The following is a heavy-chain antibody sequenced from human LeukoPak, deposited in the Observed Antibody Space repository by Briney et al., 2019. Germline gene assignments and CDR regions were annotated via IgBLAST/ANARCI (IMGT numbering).Heavy chain of an antibody. CDR2: ISAYNGNT. D-gene: IGHD4-11*01. CDR1: GYTFTSYG. Sequence: VASVKVSCKASGYTFTSYGISWVRQAPGQGLEWMGWISAYNGNTNYAQKLQGRVTMTTDTSTSTAYMELSSLRSEDTAVYYCARGSFIRRPEPQLVGELTTDCPWGQGTLVTVSS. CDR3: ARGSFIRRPEPQLVGELTTDCP. V-gene: IGHV1-18*01. J-gene: IGHJ5*02.